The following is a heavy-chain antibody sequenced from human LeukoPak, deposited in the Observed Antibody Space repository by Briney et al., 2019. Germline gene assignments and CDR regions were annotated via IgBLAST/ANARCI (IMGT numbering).Heavy chain of an antibody. Sequence: GGSLRLSCAASGFTFSSFAMTWVRQAPGKGLEWVSTVSGSAGRTDYAASVKGRFTISRDNLKNTLYLQMNGLRAEDTAVYYCAKNRGHCVDGVCHNYYYMDVWGRGTTVTVSS. J-gene: IGHJ6*03. CDR2: VSGSAGRT. CDR1: GFTFSSFA. V-gene: IGHV3-23*01. CDR3: AKNRGHCVDGVCHNYYYMDV. D-gene: IGHD2-8*02.